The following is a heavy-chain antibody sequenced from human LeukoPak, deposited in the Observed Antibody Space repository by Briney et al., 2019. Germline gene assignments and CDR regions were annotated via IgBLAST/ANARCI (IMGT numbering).Heavy chain of an antibody. CDR3: ARRSPYLRAFDI. CDR2: INHSGST. D-gene: IGHD2-21*01. Sequence: SETLSLTCAVYGGSFSAYYWSWIRQPPGKGLEWIGEINHSGSTNYNPSLKSRVAISVDTSRNQFSLRLSSVTAADTAVYHCARRSPYLRAFDIWGQGTMVTVSS. J-gene: IGHJ3*02. V-gene: IGHV4-34*01. CDR1: GGSFSAYY.